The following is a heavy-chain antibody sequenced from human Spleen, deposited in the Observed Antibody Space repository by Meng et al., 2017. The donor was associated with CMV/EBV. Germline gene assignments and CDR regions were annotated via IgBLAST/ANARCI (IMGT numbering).Heavy chain of an antibody. D-gene: IGHD2-15*01. V-gene: IGHV3-30-3*01. CDR1: GFTFSSYA. CDR3: ARSAVVPFDY. Sequence: QVPLVWSGGGVVQPGRSLRLSCAASGFTFSSYAMHWVRQAPGKGLEWVAVISYDGSNKYYADSVKGRFTISRDNSKNTLYLQMNSLRAEDTAVYYCARSAVVPFDYWGQGTLVTVSS. CDR2: ISYDGSNK. J-gene: IGHJ4*02.